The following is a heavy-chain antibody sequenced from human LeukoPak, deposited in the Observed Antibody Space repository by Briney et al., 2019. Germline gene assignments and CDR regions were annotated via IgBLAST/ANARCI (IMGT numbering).Heavy chain of an antibody. CDR3: ARERSYVVAFDI. D-gene: IGHD3-16*01. Sequence: GSSVKVSCKASGGTFSSYAISWVRQAPGQGLEWMGGIIPIFGTANYAQKFQGRVTITTDESTSTAYMELSSLRSEDTAVYYRARERSYVVAFDIWGQGTMVTVSS. J-gene: IGHJ3*02. CDR2: IIPIFGTA. CDR1: GGTFSSYA. V-gene: IGHV1-69*05.